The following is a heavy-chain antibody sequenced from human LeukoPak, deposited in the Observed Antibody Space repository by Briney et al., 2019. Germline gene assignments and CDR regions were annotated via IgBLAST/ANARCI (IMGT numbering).Heavy chain of an antibody. CDR2: INPNSGGT. V-gene: IGHV1-2*02. Sequence: ASVKVSCKASGYTFTGYCMHWVRQAPGQGLEWMGWINPNSGGTNYAQKFQGRVTMTRDTSISTAYMELSRLRSDDTAVYYCARGGRGMYDFWSGYHYGMDVWGQGTTVTVSS. D-gene: IGHD3-3*01. CDR1: GYTFTGYC. CDR3: ARGGRGMYDFWSGYHYGMDV. J-gene: IGHJ6*02.